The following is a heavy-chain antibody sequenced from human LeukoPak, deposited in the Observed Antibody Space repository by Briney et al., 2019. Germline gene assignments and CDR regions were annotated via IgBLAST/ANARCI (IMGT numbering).Heavy chain of an antibody. CDR1: GSTFSDYY. D-gene: IGHD6-13*01. CDR3: ARDSGSSSDY. V-gene: IGHV3-11*05. Sequence: GGSLRLSCAASGSTFSDYYMSWIRQAPGKGLEWVSYISSSSSYTNYADSVKGRFTISRDNAKNSLYPQMNSLRAEDTAVYYCARDSGSSSDYWGQGTLVTVSS. J-gene: IGHJ4*02. CDR2: ISSSSSYT.